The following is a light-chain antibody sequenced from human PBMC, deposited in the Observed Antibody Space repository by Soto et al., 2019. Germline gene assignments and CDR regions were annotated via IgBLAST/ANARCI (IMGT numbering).Light chain of an antibody. CDR3: TAWDDSLRGVL. CDR2: TND. CDR1: NSNIGSNP. Sequence: QSVLTQPPSASGTPGQRVTISCSGSNSNIGSNPVYWYQQLPGTAHKLVIHTNDQRPSGVPDRFSGSKSGTSATLAISGLWSEDEADYYCTAWDDSLRGVLFGGGTKLTVL. V-gene: IGLV1-47*03. J-gene: IGLJ2*01.